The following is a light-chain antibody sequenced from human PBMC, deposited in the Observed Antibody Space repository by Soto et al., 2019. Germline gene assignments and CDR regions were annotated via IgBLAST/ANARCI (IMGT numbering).Light chain of an antibody. V-gene: IGKV1-39*01. CDR1: QSISRY. Sequence: DIQMTQSPSSLSASVGDRVTVTCRASQSISRYLNWYQHKPGKAPKLLIYAASSLQSGVPSRFSGSGSGTGFTFTISSLQPEDVATYYCQQSYSTPLTFGVGTKVEIK. CDR3: QQSYSTPLT. J-gene: IGKJ4*01. CDR2: AAS.